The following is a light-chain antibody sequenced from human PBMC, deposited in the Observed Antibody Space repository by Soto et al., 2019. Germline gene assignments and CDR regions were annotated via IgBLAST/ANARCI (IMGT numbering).Light chain of an antibody. J-gene: IGKJ1*01. CDR2: LGS. CDR1: QSLLHSNGYNY. CDR3: VQALQSPPWT. Sequence: DIVVTQSPLTLPVTPGETASISCRSSQSLLHSNGYNYLDWYLQKPGQSPQLLIDLGSNRASGVPDRFSGSGSGTDFTLKISRVEAEDVGVYYCVQALQSPPWTFGQGTKVEIK. V-gene: IGKV2-28*01.